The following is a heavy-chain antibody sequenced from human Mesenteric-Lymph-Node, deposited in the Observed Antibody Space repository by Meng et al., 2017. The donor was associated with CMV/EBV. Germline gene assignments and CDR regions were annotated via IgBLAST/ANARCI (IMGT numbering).Heavy chain of an antibody. Sequence: ASVKVSCKASGYTFTSYGISWVRQAPGQGLEWMGWISAYNGNTNYAQKFQGRVTITTDESTSTAYMELSSLRSEDTAVYYCARHSNYYYYGMDVWGQGTTVTVSS. CDR3: ARHSNYYYYGMDV. CDR2: ISAYNGNT. V-gene: IGHV1-18*01. J-gene: IGHJ6*02. D-gene: IGHD4-11*01. CDR1: GYTFTSYG.